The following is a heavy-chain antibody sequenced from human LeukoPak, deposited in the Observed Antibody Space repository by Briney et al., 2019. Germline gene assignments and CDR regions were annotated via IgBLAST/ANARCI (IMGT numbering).Heavy chain of an antibody. CDR3: AKRRLSEGSGIGNWFDS. Sequence: GGSLRLSCAASGFTFSNYGINWVRQAPGKGLEWVSYISSSSSTIHYADSAQGRFTISRDNAKNSLYLQMNSLRAEDTALYYCAKRRLSEGSGIGNWFDSWGQGTLVTVSS. CDR2: ISSSSSTI. V-gene: IGHV3-48*01. D-gene: IGHD2/OR15-2a*01. J-gene: IGHJ5*01. CDR1: GFTFSNYG.